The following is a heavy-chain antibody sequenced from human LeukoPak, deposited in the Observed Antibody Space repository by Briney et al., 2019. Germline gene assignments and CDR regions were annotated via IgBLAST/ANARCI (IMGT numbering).Heavy chain of an antibody. Sequence: GGSLRLSCAASGFTVSSNYMSWVRQAPGKGLEWVSVIYSGGSTYYADPVKGRFTISRDNSKNTLYPQMNSLRAEDTAVYYCARVGGDYGDYYDYWGQGTLVTVSS. CDR1: GFTVSSNY. CDR3: ARVGGDYGDYYDY. CDR2: IYSGGST. D-gene: IGHD4-17*01. J-gene: IGHJ4*02. V-gene: IGHV3-66*01.